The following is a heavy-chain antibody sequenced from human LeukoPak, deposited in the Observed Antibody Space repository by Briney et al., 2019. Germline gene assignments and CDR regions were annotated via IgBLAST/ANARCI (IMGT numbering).Heavy chain of an antibody. CDR3: GIGGSTSSEDWFDP. D-gene: IGHD2-2*01. CDR2: IIPIFGTA. CDR1: GYTFTGYH. J-gene: IGHJ5*02. V-gene: IGHV1-69*13. Sequence: GASVKVSCKASGYTFTGYHMHWVRQAPGQGLEWMGGIIPIFGTANYAQKFQGRVTITADESTSTAYMELSSLRSEDTAVYYCGIGGSTSSEDWFDPWGQGTLVTVSS.